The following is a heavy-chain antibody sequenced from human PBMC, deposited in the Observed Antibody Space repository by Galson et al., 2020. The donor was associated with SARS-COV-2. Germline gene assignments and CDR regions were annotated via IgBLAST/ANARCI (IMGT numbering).Heavy chain of an antibody. CDR3: ARDGSNGPLVIHDY. Sequence: ASVKVSCKASGYTFPNYGFSWVRQAPGQGLEWMGWISGYNGNTKYAQKFQDRVIMTTDTSTSTAYMELRSLRSDDTAVYYCARDGSNGPLVIHDYWGQGTLVTVSS. D-gene: IGHD2-8*01. CDR1: GYTFPNYG. V-gene: IGHV1-18*04. J-gene: IGHJ4*02. CDR2: ISGYNGNT.